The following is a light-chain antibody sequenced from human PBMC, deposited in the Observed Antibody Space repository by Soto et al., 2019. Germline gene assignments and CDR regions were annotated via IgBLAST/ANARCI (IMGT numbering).Light chain of an antibody. Sequence: QSVLTQPPSASGTPGQRVTISCSGSSSNIGSNSVNWYQQLPGTAPKLLMYGNNQRPSEVPDRFSGSKSGTSASLAISGLQSEDEADYYCAAWDDSLNGPVFGGGTKVTVL. V-gene: IGLV1-44*01. CDR2: GNN. J-gene: IGLJ2*01. CDR1: SSNIGSNS. CDR3: AAWDDSLNGPV.